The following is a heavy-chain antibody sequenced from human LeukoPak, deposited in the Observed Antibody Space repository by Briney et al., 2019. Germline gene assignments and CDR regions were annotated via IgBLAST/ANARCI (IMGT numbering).Heavy chain of an antibody. CDR1: GFTFSTYW. V-gene: IGHV3-74*01. CDR3: ARDPRTRFFDI. D-gene: IGHD1-14*01. J-gene: IGHJ3*02. CDR2: INTDGSTT. Sequence: QAGGSLRLSCAASGFTFSTYWMHWVRQSPGKGLVWVSRINTDGSTTSYADSVKGRFTISRDNAKNTLYLQMNSLTAEDTAVYYCARDPRTRFFDIWGQGTMVTVSS.